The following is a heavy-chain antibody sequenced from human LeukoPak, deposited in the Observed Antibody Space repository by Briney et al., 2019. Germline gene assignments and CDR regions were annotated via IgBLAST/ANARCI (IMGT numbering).Heavy chain of an antibody. Sequence: PGGSLRLSCAASGFTISSYEMDWVRQAPGKGLVWVSSINSDGSSTSYADSVKGRFTISRDNAKNTLYLQMNTLRAEDTAVYYCASLDYWGQGTPVTVSS. CDR3: ASLDY. V-gene: IGHV3-74*01. J-gene: IGHJ4*02. CDR2: INSDGSST. CDR1: GFTISSYE.